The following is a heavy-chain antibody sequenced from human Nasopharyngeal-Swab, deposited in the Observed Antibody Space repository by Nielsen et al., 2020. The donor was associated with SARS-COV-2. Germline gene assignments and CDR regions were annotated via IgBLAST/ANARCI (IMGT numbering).Heavy chain of an antibody. D-gene: IGHD3-22*01. CDR3: ARGRKGGGIVVVIPYYYYYMDV. Sequence: WVRQAPGQGLEWMGWMNPNSGNTGYAQKFQGRVTMTRNTSIGTAYMELSSLRSEDTAVYYCARGRKGGGIVVVIPYYYYYMDVWGKGTTVTVSS. CDR2: MNPNSGNT. J-gene: IGHJ6*03. V-gene: IGHV1-8*01.